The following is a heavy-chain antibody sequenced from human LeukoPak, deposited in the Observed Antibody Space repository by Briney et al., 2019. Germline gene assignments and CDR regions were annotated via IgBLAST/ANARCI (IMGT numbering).Heavy chain of an antibody. CDR1: GFTFSSYS. CDR2: ISSSSSYI. V-gene: IGHV3-21*01. J-gene: IGHJ6*03. D-gene: IGHD2-2*01. CDR3: ARDGGYCSSTSCYFHYYYMDV. Sequence: PGGSLRLSCAASGFTFSSYSMNWVRQAPGKGLEWVSSISSSSSYIYYADSVKGRFTISRDNAKNSLYLQMNSLRAEDTAVYYCARDGGYCSSTSCYFHYYYMDVWGKGTTVTVSS.